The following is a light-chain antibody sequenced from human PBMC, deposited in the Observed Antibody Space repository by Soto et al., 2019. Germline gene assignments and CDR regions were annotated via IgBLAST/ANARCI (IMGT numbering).Light chain of an antibody. CDR3: QQYKTYCT. Sequence: DLQMIQSPSTLSASVGDRVTITCRASQSINSWLAWYQQKPGKAPKLLIYKASSLESGVPSRFSGSGSGTEFTLTISSLQPDDFATYYCQQYKTYCTFGPGTKVDIK. J-gene: IGKJ3*01. CDR1: QSINSW. V-gene: IGKV1-5*03. CDR2: KAS.